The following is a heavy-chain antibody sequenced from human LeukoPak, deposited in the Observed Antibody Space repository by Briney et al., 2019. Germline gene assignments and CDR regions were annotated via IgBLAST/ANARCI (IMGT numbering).Heavy chain of an antibody. CDR2: IYYSGST. J-gene: IGHJ5*02. D-gene: IGHD5-24*01. V-gene: IGHV4-59*01. Sequence: SETLSLTCTVSGGSISSYYWSWIRQPPGKGLEWIGYIYYSGSTNYNPSLKSRVTISVDTSKNQFSLKLSSVTAADTAVYYCARGDGWFDPWGQGTLVTVSS. CDR3: ARGDGWFDP. CDR1: GGSISSYY.